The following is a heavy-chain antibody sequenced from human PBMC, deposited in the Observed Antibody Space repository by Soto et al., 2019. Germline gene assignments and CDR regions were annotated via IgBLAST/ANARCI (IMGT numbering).Heavy chain of an antibody. V-gene: IGHV4-59*01. CDR1: GGSISSYY. D-gene: IGHD3-22*01. CDR2: IYYSGST. Sequence: SETLSLTCTVSGGSISSYYWSWIRQPPGKGLEWIGYIYYSGSTNYNPSLKSRVTISVDTSKNQFSLKLSSVTAADTAVYYCARDHDSSGYVDYWGQGTLVTVSS. J-gene: IGHJ4*02. CDR3: ARDHDSSGYVDY.